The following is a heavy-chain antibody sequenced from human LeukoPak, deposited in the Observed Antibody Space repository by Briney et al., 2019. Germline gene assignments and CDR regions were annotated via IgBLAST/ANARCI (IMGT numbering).Heavy chain of an antibody. V-gene: IGHV3-7*04. CDR3: TRAFEI. Sequence: GGSLRLSCAASGFTFSTYWMTWVRQAPGKGLEWVANIKRDGSDKNYLDSVKGRFTISRDNAKNTLYLQMNSLRADDTAVYYCTRAFEIWGPGTMVTVSS. CDR2: IKRDGSDK. J-gene: IGHJ3*02. CDR1: GFTFSTYW.